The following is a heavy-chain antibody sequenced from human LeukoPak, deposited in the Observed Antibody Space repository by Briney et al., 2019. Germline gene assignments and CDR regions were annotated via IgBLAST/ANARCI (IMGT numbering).Heavy chain of an antibody. Sequence: TSGESLRISCKGSGYSFTSYWISWVRQMPGKGLEWMGRIDRSDSYTNYSTSFQGHVTTSADKSISTAYLQWSSLKASDTAMYYCARHMVRGVDYYYYGMDVWGKGTTVTVSS. CDR2: IDRSDSYT. CDR3: ARHMVRGVDYYYYGMDV. J-gene: IGHJ6*04. CDR1: GYSFTSYW. V-gene: IGHV5-10-1*01. D-gene: IGHD3-10*01.